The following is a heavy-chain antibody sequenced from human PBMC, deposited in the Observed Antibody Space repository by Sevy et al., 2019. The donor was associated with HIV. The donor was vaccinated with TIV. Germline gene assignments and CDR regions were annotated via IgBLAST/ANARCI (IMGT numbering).Heavy chain of an antibody. J-gene: IGHJ4*02. CDR2: ISSSSSYI. CDR3: ARVRYTYGNFFFDY. D-gene: IGHD5-18*01. CDR1: GFTLSTYS. Sequence: GGSLRLSCAASGFTLSTYSMNWVRQAPGKGLEWVSSISSSSSYIYYADSVKGRFTISRDNAKNSMFLHMSSLRAEDTALYYCARVRYTYGNFFFDYWGQGTLVTVSS. V-gene: IGHV3-21*04.